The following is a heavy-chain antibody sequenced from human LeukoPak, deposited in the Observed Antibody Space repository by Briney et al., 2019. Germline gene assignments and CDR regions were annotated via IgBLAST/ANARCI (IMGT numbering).Heavy chain of an antibody. Sequence: GGSLRLSCAASGFTFSKYWMSWVRQAPGKGLEWVANIDQYGSEKYYVDSVKGRFTIPRDNSKNTLYLQMNSLRAEDTAVYYCAKDRAAAGNPYYFDYWGQGTLVTVSS. CDR3: AKDRAAAGNPYYFDY. V-gene: IGHV3-7*01. CDR1: GFTFSKYW. CDR2: IDQYGSEK. J-gene: IGHJ4*02. D-gene: IGHD6-13*01.